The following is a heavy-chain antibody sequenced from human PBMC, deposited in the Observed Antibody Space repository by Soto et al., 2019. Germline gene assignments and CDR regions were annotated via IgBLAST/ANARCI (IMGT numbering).Heavy chain of an antibody. CDR2: INSDVSST. J-gene: IGHJ6*02. CDR1: GFTFSSYW. CDR3: ARLGAVVPAVLQGYYGMDV. Sequence: VGSLRLSCAASGFTFSSYWMHWVRQAPGKGLVWVSRINSDVSSTSYADSVKGRFTISRDNAKNTLYLQMNSLRAEDTAVYYCARLGAVVPAVLQGYYGMDVWGQGTTVTVYS. D-gene: IGHD2-2*01. V-gene: IGHV3-74*01.